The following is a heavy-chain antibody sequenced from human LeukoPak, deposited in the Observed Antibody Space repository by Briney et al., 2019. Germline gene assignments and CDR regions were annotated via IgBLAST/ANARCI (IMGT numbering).Heavy chain of an antibody. CDR3: AKVITTTVTTTYYFDY. CDR1: GFTFDDYA. D-gene: IGHD4-17*01. J-gene: IGHJ4*02. V-gene: IGHV3-9*01. CDR2: ISWNSGSI. Sequence: HPGGSLRLSCAASGFTFDDYAMHWVRQAPGKGLEWVSGISWNSGSIDYADSVNGRFTISRDNAKNSLYLQMNSLRAEDTAVYYCAKVITTTVTTTYYFDYWGQGTLVTVSS.